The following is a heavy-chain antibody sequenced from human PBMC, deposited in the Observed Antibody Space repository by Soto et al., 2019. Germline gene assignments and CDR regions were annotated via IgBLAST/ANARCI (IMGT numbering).Heavy chain of an antibody. CDR3: AKAVAYEGYYYHYMDV. Sequence: GGSLRPSCAASGFSVSSCDMTWVRQAPGKGLEWVADINFSGGQISYADSVKGRFTLSRDDSKATLYLQMKSLRVEDTAIYYCAKAVAYEGYYYHYMDVWGQGTTVTVSS. D-gene: IGHD3-3*01. V-gene: IGHV3-23*01. J-gene: IGHJ6*03. CDR2: INFSGGQI. CDR1: GFSVSSCD.